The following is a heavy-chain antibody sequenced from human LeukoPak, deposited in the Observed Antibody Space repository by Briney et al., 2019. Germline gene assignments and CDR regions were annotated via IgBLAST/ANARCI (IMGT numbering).Heavy chain of an antibody. Sequence: GGSLRLSCAPSGLTFDDYAMHWVRQAPGKGLEWVSGISWNSGSIGYADSVKGRFTISRDNAKNSLYLQMNSLRAEDTALYYCAKDLSIAVAGTGAFDIWGQGTMVTVSS. J-gene: IGHJ3*02. CDR2: ISWNSGSI. V-gene: IGHV3-9*01. D-gene: IGHD6-19*01. CDR3: AKDLSIAVAGTGAFDI. CDR1: GLTFDDYA.